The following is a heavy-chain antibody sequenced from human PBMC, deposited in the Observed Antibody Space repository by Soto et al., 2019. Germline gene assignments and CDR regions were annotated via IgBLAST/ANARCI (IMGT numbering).Heavy chain of an antibody. CDR2: IIPIFGTA. V-gene: IGHV1-69*06. CDR1: GGTFSSYA. J-gene: IGHJ6*02. CDR3: ASVQVDIAARRGHSYYYGMDV. Sequence: QVQLVQSGAEVKKPGSSVKVSCKASGGTFSSYAISWVRQAPGQGLEWMGGIIPIFGTANYAQKFQGRVTITADKSTSTAYMELSSLISEDTAVYYGASVQVDIAARRGHSYYYGMDVWGQGTTGTVSS. D-gene: IGHD6-6*01.